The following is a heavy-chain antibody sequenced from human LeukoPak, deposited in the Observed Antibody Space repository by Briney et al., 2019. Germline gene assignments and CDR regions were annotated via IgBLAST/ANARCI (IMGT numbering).Heavy chain of an antibody. D-gene: IGHD1-1*01. V-gene: IGHV4-59*08. CDR3: TRRGRNNWGEGNDY. Sequence: PSETLSLTCTVSGGSISTYYWSWIRQPPGKGLEWIGYINDSGSTNSNPSLKSRVTMSVDTSKNQFSLKLSSVTAADTAVYYCTRRGRNNWGEGNDYWGQGTLVTVSS. CDR2: INDSGST. CDR1: GGSISTYY. J-gene: IGHJ4*02.